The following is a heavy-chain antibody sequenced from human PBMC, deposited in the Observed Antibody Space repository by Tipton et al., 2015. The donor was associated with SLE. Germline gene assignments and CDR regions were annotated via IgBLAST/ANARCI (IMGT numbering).Heavy chain of an antibody. V-gene: IGHV4-59*01. CDR1: GGSISSYH. Sequence: LRPSCTVSGGSISSYHWSWIRQPPGKGLEWIGYIYYSGSTNYNPSPKSRVTISVDTSKNQFSLKLSSVTAADTAVYYCARGSGYFDYWGQGTLVTVSS. J-gene: IGHJ4*02. CDR3: ARGSGYFDY. CDR2: IYYSGST. D-gene: IGHD1-26*01.